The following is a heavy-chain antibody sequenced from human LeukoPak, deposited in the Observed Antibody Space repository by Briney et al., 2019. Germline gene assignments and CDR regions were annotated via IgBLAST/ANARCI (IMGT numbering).Heavy chain of an antibody. CDR1: GFTFSSYG. Sequence: GGSLRLSCAASGFTFSSYGMHWVRQAPGKGLEWVAVISYDGSNKYYADSVKGRFTISRDNSKNTLYLQMNSLRAEDTAVYYCAGWMGDYGDYGAFDIWGQGTMVTVSS. CDR3: AGWMGDYGDYGAFDI. V-gene: IGHV3-30*03. J-gene: IGHJ3*02. CDR2: ISYDGSNK. D-gene: IGHD4-17*01.